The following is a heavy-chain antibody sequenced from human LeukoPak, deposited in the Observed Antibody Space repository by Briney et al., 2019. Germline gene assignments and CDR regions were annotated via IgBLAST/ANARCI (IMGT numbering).Heavy chain of an antibody. V-gene: IGHV3-74*01. CDR1: GFTFRDYW. CDR2: VNGIGSYT. D-gene: IGHD2-21*01. J-gene: IGHJ3*02. CDR3: VRADSSNAFDI. Sequence: TRGSLRLSCAASGFTFRDYWMDWVRQAPGKGLVWVSHVNGIGSYTTYADSVKGRFTISRDNARNTLYLQMNSLSVGDTAIYYCVRADSSNAFDIWGQGTLVIV.